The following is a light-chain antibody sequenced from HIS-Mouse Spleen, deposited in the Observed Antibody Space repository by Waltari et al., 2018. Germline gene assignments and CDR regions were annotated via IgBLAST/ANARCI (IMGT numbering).Light chain of an antibody. Sequence: QSALTQPASVSGSPGQSITISCTGTSSDVGSYNLVPWYQQHPGKAPKPMIYEGSKRPSGVSNRFSGSKSGNTASLTISGLQAEDEADYYCCSYAGSSTFVVVFGGGTKLTVL. CDR1: SSDVGSYNL. CDR3: CSYAGSSTFVVV. CDR2: EGS. J-gene: IGLJ2*01. V-gene: IGLV2-23*03.